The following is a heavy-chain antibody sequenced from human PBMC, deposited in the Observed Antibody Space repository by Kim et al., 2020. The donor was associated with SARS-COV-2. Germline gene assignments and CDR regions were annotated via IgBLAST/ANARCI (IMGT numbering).Heavy chain of an antibody. V-gene: IGHV4-39*01. J-gene: IGHJ3*02. Sequence: SETLSLTCTVSGGSISSSSYYWGWIRQPPGKGLEWIGSIYYSGSTYYNPSLKSRVTISVHTSKNQFSLKLSSVTAADTAVYYCASESITMVRGVSDAFDMWGQEKMVTGSS. CDR2: IYYSGST. D-gene: IGHD3-10*01. CDR1: GGSISSSSYY. CDR3: ASESITMVRGVSDAFDM.